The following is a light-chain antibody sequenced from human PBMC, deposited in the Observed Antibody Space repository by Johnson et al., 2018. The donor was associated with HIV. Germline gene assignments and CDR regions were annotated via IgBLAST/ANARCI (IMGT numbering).Light chain of an antibody. J-gene: IGLJ1*01. CDR1: SSNIGNNY. V-gene: IGLV1-51*02. CDR3: GTWDSSLSAGV. CDR2: ENN. Sequence: QSVLTQPPSVSAAPGQKVTISCSGSSSNIGNNYVSWYQQLPGTAPKLLIHENNKRPSGIPDRFSGSKSGTSATLGITGLQTGDEADYYCGTWDSSLSAGVFGTGTTVIVL.